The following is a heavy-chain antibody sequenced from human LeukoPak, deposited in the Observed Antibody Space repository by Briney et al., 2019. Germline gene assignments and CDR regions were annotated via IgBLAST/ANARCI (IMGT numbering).Heavy chain of an antibody. J-gene: IGHJ5*02. V-gene: IGHV7-4-1*02. CDR3: ARDLLYCSSTSCGIRWFDP. Sequence: ASVKVSCKASGYTFTSYAMNWVRQAPGQGLEWMGWINTNTGNPTYAQGFTGRFVFSLDTSVSTAYLQISSLKAEDTAVYYCARDLLYCSSTSCGIRWFDPWGQGTLVTVSS. CDR2: INTNTGNP. D-gene: IGHD2-2*01. CDR1: GYTFTSYA.